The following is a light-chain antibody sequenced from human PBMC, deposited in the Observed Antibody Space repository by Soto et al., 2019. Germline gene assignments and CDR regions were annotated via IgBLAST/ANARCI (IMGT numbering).Light chain of an antibody. CDR2: NSS. Sequence: EIVLTQSPGTLSLSPGERATLSCRASQSVSSYLAWFQQRPGQAPRLLIYNSSTRATGIPARFGGSGSGTDFTLTISSLEPDDSAVYYCQQCSSWPLTFGRGTKVDIK. J-gene: IGKJ4*01. V-gene: IGKV3-11*01. CDR3: QQCSSWPLT. CDR1: QSVSSY.